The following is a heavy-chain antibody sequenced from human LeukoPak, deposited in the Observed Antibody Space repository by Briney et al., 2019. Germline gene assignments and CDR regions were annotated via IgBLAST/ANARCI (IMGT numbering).Heavy chain of an antibody. CDR3: ASCSGGSCYSGRIDY. Sequence: GGSLRLSCAASGFTFSSYSTNWVRQAPGKGLEWVSSISSSSSYIYYADSVKGRFTISRDNAKNSLYLQMNSLRAEDTAVYYCASCSGGSCYSGRIDYWGQGTLVTVS. CDR1: GFTFSSYS. D-gene: IGHD2-15*01. J-gene: IGHJ4*02. CDR2: ISSSSSYI. V-gene: IGHV3-21*01.